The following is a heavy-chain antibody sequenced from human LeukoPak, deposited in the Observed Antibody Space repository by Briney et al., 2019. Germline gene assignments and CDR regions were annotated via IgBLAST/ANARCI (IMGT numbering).Heavy chain of an antibody. CDR2: IHYSGSS. D-gene: IGHD3/OR15-3a*01. V-gene: IGHV4-59*01. CDR3: ARSHSVWTSFDY. Sequence: SETLSLTCTVSGGSISDYYWSWIRQPPGKGLEWIGYIHYSGSSNYNPSLKSRVTISVDTSKNQFSLKLSSVTAADTAVYYCARSHSVWTSFDYWGQGTLVTVSS. J-gene: IGHJ4*02. CDR1: GGSISDYY.